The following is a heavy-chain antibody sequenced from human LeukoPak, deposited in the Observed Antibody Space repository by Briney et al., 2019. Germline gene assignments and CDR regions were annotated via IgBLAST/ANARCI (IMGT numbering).Heavy chain of an antibody. CDR2: IYYSGKT. D-gene: IGHD6-19*01. CDR3: ARHKQASSGWFISLDP. Sequence: SETLSLTRTVSGGSIADTSYYWGWIRQSPGKGLEWIGRIYYSGKTYYNPSLTSRVTISVDTSKNQISLTLTSVTAADTSLYYCARHKQASSGWFISLDPWGQGTLVIVSS. CDR1: GGSIADTSYY. V-gene: IGHV4-39*01. J-gene: IGHJ5*02.